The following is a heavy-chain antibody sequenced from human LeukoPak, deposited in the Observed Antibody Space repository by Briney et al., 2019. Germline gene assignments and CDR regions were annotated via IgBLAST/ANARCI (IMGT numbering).Heavy chain of an antibody. Sequence: GASGKVSCNISGDSFTTYDINWVRQATGQGLGWMGWMNPKSGNTVYAQKFEGRLTLTRDISISTAYMELSSLRSEDTAVYFCATAITIFDYSYMDVWGKGTTVTVSS. CDR1: GDSFTTYD. D-gene: IGHD3-3*01. CDR3: ATAITIFDYSYMDV. J-gene: IGHJ6*03. V-gene: IGHV1-8*01. CDR2: MNPKSGNT.